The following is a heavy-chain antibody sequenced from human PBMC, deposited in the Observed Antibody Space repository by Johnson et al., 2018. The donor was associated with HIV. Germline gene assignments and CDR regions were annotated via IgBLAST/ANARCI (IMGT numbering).Heavy chain of an antibody. CDR1: GFTFSDYY. CDR2: ISYDGSNK. CDR3: ARSPRIVVVVAATVGHAFDI. D-gene: IGHD2-15*01. V-gene: IGHV3-30*03. J-gene: IGHJ3*02. Sequence: QVQLVESGGGLVKPGGSLRLSCAASGFTFSDYYMSWIRQAPGKGLEWVAVISYDGSNKYYADSVKGRFTISRDNSKNTLYLQMNSLRAEDTAVYYCARSPRIVVVVAATVGHAFDIWGQGTMVTVSS.